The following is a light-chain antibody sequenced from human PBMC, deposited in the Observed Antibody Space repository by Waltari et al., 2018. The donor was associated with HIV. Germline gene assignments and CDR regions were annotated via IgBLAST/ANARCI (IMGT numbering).Light chain of an antibody. Sequence: QSVLTQPPSASGTPGQRVTISCSGSSPNIGRNYVYWYQQRPGTAPKRLTYRNTQRPSGAPDRFSGSKSGTSASLAISGLRSEDEADYYCAAWDDSLSGVVFGGGTKLTVL. CDR3: AAWDDSLSGVV. J-gene: IGLJ2*01. CDR1: SPNIGRNY. CDR2: RNT. V-gene: IGLV1-47*01.